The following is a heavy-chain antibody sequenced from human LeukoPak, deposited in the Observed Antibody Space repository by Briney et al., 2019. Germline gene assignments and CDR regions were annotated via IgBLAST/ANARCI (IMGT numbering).Heavy chain of an antibody. CDR3: TGKRFDP. CDR2: IKQDGSEI. D-gene: IGHD5-24*01. J-gene: IGHJ5*02. Sequence: GGALRLSFVASGFTFSSNFMSLGRQAPGKGLEWVANIKQDGSEIYYVDSVKGRFTISRDNAKNSLYLQMNSLRAEDTAVYYCTGKRFDPWGQGTLVIVSS. V-gene: IGHV3-7*01. CDR1: GFTFSSNF.